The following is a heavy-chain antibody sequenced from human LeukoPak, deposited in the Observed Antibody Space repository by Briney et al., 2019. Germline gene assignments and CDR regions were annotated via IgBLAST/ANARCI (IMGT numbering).Heavy chain of an antibody. D-gene: IGHD3-10*01. Sequence: PGGSLRLSCAASGFTFSSYSMNWVRQAPGKGLEWVSYISSSSSTIYYADSVKGRFTISRDNAKNSLYLQMNSLRAEDTAVYYCARAPDYYGSGSYRFDPWGQGTLVTVSS. CDR1: GFTFSSYS. J-gene: IGHJ5*02. V-gene: IGHV3-48*04. CDR3: ARAPDYYGSGSYRFDP. CDR2: ISSSSSTI.